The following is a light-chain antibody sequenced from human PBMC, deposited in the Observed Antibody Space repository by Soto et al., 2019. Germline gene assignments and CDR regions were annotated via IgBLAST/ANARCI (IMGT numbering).Light chain of an antibody. CDR1: SDHKNYI. CDR2: VEASGTY. CDR3: ETWDNDTRV. V-gene: IGLV4-60*03. Sequence: QSVLTQSSSASASLGSSVKLTCTLSSDHKNYIIAWHQQHPGKAPRFLMTVEASGTYNKGSGIPDRFSGSSSGADRYLTISNLQSEDEAQYYCETWDNDTRVFGGGTKVTVL. J-gene: IGLJ2*01.